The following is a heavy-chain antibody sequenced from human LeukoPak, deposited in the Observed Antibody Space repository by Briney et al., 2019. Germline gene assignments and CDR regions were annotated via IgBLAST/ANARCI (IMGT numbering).Heavy chain of an antibody. D-gene: IGHD3-22*01. J-gene: IGHJ4*02. Sequence: PAGSLRLSCAASGFTFSSYGMTWVRQAPGKGLEWVANIKQDGREKFYVDSVKGRFTISIDKARNSWDLQMNSLRAEGTAVYYCARDPYDNSGYGAFENGGQGTLVTVS. CDR3: ARDPYDNSGYGAFEN. V-gene: IGHV3-7*04. CDR2: IKQDGREK. CDR1: GFTFSSYG.